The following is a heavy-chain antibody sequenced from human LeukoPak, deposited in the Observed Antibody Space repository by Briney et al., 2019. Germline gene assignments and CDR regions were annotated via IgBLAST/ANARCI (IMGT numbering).Heavy chain of an antibody. Sequence: PSETLALTCAVYGGSLGGYYWSWIRQPPGKGREWIGEFNHSGSTNYNPSLKSRVTISVDTSKNQFSLKLSSVTAADTAVYYCARISPLRITMVRGVNPNYYYGMDVWGKGTTVTVSS. CDR1: GGSLGGYY. V-gene: IGHV4-34*01. CDR2: FNHSGST. CDR3: ARISPLRITMVRGVNPNYYYGMDV. D-gene: IGHD3-10*01. J-gene: IGHJ6*04.